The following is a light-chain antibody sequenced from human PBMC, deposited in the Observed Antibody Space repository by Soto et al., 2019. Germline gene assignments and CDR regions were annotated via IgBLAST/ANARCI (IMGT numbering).Light chain of an antibody. Sequence: EIVLTQFPGTLSLSPGERATLSCRASQSVSSSYLAWYQQKPGQAPRLLIYDASTRATGIPARFSGSGSGTDFTLTISSLEPEDFAVYYCQQRSNWPQTFGQGTKVDIK. CDR1: QSVSSSY. J-gene: IGKJ1*01. CDR3: QQRSNWPQT. CDR2: DAS. V-gene: IGKV3D-20*02.